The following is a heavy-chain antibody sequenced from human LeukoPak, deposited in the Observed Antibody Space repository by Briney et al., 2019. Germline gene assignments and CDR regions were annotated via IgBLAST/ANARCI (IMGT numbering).Heavy chain of an antibody. CDR3: ARAVYSGSLGVFDY. V-gene: IGHV4-59*01. CDR2: IYYSGST. Sequence: PSETLSLTCTVSGGSISSYYWSWMRQPPGKGLEWIGYIYYSGSTNYNPSLKSRVTISVDTSKNQFSLKLSSVTAADTAVYYCARAVYSGSLGVFDYWGQGTLVTVSS. D-gene: IGHD1-26*01. CDR1: GGSISSYY. J-gene: IGHJ4*02.